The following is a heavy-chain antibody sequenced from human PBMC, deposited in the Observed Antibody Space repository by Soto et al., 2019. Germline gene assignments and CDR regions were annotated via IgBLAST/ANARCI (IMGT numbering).Heavy chain of an antibody. CDR1: GGSFSVYY. CDR2: INHSGST. V-gene: IGHV4-34*01. Sequence: PSETLSLTCAVYGGSFSVYYWSWIRQPPGKGLEWIGEINHSGSTNYNPSLKSRVTISVDTSKNQFSLKLSSVTAADTAVYYCARIRITIFGVVRPWFDPWGQGTLVTVSS. CDR3: ARIRITIFGVVRPWFDP. J-gene: IGHJ5*02. D-gene: IGHD3-3*01.